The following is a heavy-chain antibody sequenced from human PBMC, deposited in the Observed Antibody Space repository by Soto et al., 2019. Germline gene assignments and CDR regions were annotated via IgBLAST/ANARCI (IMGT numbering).Heavy chain of an antibody. J-gene: IGHJ2*01. V-gene: IGHV3-30-3*01. Sequence: GSLRLSCAASGFTFSSYAMHWVRQAPGKGLEWVAVISYDGSNKYYADSVKGRFTISRDNSKNTLYLQMNSLRAEDTAVYYCAIDATVTTTYGVDWYFDLWGRGTLVTVSS. CDR2: ISYDGSNK. CDR1: GFTFSSYA. D-gene: IGHD4-17*01. CDR3: AIDATVTTTYGVDWYFDL.